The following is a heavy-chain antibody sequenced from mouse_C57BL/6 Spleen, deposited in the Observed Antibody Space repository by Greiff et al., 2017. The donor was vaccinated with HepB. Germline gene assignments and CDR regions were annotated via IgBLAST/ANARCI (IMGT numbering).Heavy chain of an antibody. CDR2: IDPSDSYT. Sequence: QVQLQQPGAELVMPGASVKLSCKASGYTFTSYWMHWVKQRPGQGLEWIGEIDPSDSYTKYNQKFKGKSTLNVDKSSSTAYMQLSRLTSEDSAVYFCTRGTPTGTCPDYWGQGTTLTVSS. J-gene: IGHJ2*01. CDR1: GYTFTSYW. CDR3: TRGTPTGTCPDY. D-gene: IGHD4-1*02. V-gene: IGHV1-69*01.